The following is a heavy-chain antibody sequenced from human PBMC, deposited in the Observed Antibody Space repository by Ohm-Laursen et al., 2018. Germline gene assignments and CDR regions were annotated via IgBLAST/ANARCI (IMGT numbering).Heavy chain of an antibody. CDR1: GGSISSSY. V-gene: IGHV4-59*01. CDR2: IYNSGST. J-gene: IGHJ2*01. D-gene: IGHD3-22*01. Sequence: GTLSLTCTVSGGSISSSYWSWIRQPPGKGLEWIGYIYNSGSTNYNPSLKSRVTISVDTSKNQFSLKLNSVTAADTAVYYCARAPYSSAYYSYYYFDLWGRGTLVTVSS. CDR3: ARAPYSSAYYSYYYFDL.